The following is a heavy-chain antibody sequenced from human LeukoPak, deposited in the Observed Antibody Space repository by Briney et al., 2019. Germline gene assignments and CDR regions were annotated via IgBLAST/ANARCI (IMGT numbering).Heavy chain of an antibody. V-gene: IGHV3-30*18. CDR3: AKDPSLITMLRGVLKLSYYFDY. CDR1: GFSFSSYG. Sequence: GGSLRLSCAASGFSFSSYGIHWVRQAPGKGLEWVAVISYDGSNKFYADSVEGRFTISRDNSKNTLYLQMNSLRAEDTAVYYCAKDPSLITMLRGVLKLSYYFDYWGQGTLVTVSS. CDR2: ISYDGSNK. D-gene: IGHD3-10*01. J-gene: IGHJ4*02.